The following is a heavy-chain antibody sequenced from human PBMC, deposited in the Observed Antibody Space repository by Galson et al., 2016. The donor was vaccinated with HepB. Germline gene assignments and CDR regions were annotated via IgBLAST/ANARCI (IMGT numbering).Heavy chain of an antibody. Sequence: SLRLSCAASGFTFSSYSMNWVRQAPGKGLEWVSSISSSSSYIYYADSVKGRFTISRDNAKNSLYLQMNSLRAEDTAVYYCAIDLITLVRGVIYGMDVWGQGTTVTVSS. D-gene: IGHD3-10*01. CDR2: ISSSSSYI. V-gene: IGHV3-21*01. CDR3: AIDLITLVRGVIYGMDV. CDR1: GFTFSSYS. J-gene: IGHJ6*02.